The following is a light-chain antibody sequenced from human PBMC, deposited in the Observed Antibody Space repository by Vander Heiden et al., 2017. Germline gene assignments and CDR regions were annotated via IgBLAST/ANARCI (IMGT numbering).Light chain of an antibody. V-gene: IGKV3D-15*01. CDR3: QQDNNCPQT. Sequence: EIVMTQSPATLSVSPGERATLSCRASQSVSSNLAWYQQKPSQAPRLLIYGASTRATGIPARFSGSGSGTEFTLTISSLQSEDFAVYYCQQDNNCPQTFGQGTKVEIK. CDR1: QSVSSN. J-gene: IGKJ1*01. CDR2: GAS.